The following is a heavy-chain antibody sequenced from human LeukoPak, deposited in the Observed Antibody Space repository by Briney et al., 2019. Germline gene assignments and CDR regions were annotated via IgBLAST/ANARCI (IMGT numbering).Heavy chain of an antibody. CDR3: AREGEYSSGSNWFDL. Sequence: ASVKVSCKASGYTFTGYYMHWVRQAPGQGLEWMGWLNPNSGGTNYAQKFQGRVTMTRDTSISTAYMELSRLTSDDTAVYYCAREGEYSSGSNWFDLWGQGTLVSVSS. V-gene: IGHV1-2*02. CDR1: GYTFTGYY. CDR2: LNPNSGGT. D-gene: IGHD6-19*01. J-gene: IGHJ5*02.